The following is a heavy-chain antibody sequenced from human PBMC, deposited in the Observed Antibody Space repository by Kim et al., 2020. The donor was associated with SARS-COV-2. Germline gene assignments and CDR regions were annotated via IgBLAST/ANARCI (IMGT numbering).Heavy chain of an antibody. Sequence: SETLSLTCAVYGGSFSGYYWSWIRQPPGKGLEWIGEINHSGSTNYNPSLKSRVTISVDTSKNQFSLKLSSVTAADTAVYYCARGGNAATMGYFDYWGQGTLVTVSS. CDR2: INHSGST. J-gene: IGHJ4*02. V-gene: IGHV4-34*01. D-gene: IGHD2-15*01. CDR3: ARGGNAATMGYFDY. CDR1: GGSFSGYY.